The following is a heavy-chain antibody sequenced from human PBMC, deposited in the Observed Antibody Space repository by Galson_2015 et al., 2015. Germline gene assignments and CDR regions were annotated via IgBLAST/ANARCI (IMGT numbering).Heavy chain of an antibody. Sequence: ETLSLTCTVSGGSISSSSYYWGWIRQPPGKGLEWIGSIYYSGSTYYNPSLKSRVTISVDTSKNQFSLKLSSVTAADTAVYYCARLIRGAAGDWFDPWGQGTLVTVSS. J-gene: IGHJ5*02. CDR3: ARLIRGAAGDWFDP. V-gene: IGHV4-39*01. CDR2: IYYSGST. CDR1: GGSISSSSYY. D-gene: IGHD6-19*01.